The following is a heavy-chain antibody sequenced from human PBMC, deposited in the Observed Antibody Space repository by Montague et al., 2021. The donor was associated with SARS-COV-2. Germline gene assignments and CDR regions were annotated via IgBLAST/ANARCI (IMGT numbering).Heavy chain of an antibody. CDR1: GGSINSGSYY. V-gene: IGHV4-61*02. CDR2: ISTSGNT. Sequence: TLSLTCTVSGGSINSGSYYWSWIRQAAGKGLEWIGRISTSGNTKYTPSLKSRVTLSVDTYQNQFSMKMYSVTAADTAVYYCARDTRPNFAYYDILAGDYYDYGIDVWGQGTTVTVSS. J-gene: IGHJ6*02. CDR3: ARDTRPNFAYYDILAGDYYDYGIDV. D-gene: IGHD3-9*01.